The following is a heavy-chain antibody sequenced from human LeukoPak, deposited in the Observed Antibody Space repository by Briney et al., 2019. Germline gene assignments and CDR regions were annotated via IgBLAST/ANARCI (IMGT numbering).Heavy chain of an antibody. D-gene: IGHD4-17*01. Sequence: SVKVSCKASGGTFSSYAISWVRQAPGQGLEWMGGIIPIFGTANYAQKFQGRVTITADESTSTAYMELSSLRSEDTAVYYCARVVLRYGDLAGWGQGTLVTVSS. CDR2: IIPIFGTA. CDR1: GGTFSSYA. J-gene: IGHJ4*02. CDR3: ARVVLRYGDLAG. V-gene: IGHV1-69*13.